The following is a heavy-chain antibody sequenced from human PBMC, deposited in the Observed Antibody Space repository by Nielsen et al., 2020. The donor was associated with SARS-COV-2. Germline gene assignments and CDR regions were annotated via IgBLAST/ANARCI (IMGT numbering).Heavy chain of an antibody. CDR1: GYTFTDYY. J-gene: IGHJ6*02. D-gene: IGHD6-13*01. Sequence: SVKVSCKASGYTFTDYYIHWVRQAPGQGLEWMGGIIPIFGTANYAQKFQGRVTITADESTSTAYMELSSLRSEDTAVYYCARDPNYSSSWYYYYYGMDVWGQGTTVTVSS. CDR2: IIPIFGTA. V-gene: IGHV1-69*13. CDR3: ARDPNYSSSWYYYYYGMDV.